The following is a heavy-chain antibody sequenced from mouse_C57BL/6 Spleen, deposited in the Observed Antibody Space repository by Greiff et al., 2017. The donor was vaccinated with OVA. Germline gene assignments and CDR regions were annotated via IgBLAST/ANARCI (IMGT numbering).Heavy chain of an antibody. CDR1: GFSLTSYG. Sequence: QVQLQQSGPGLVQPSQSLSITCTVSGFSLTSYGVHWVRQSPGKGLEWLGVIWRGGSTDYNAAFMSRLSITKDNSKSQVFCKMNSLQADDTAIYYCAKNYYGSSYAMDYWGQGTSVTVSS. V-gene: IGHV2-5*01. J-gene: IGHJ4*01. CDR2: IWRGGST. D-gene: IGHD1-1*01. CDR3: AKNYYGSSYAMDY.